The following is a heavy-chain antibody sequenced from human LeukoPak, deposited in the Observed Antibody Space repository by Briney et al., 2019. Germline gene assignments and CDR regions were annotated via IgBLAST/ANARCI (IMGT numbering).Heavy chain of an antibody. Sequence: ASVKVSCKTSGGTFSSYAISWVRQAPGQGLEWMGGIIPIFGTANYAQKFQGRVTITTDESTSTAYMELSSLRPEDTAVYYCARDDGYSYRKGVDRFDYWGQGTLVTVSS. CDR1: GGTFSSYA. D-gene: IGHD5-18*01. CDR3: ARDDGYSYRKGVDRFDY. J-gene: IGHJ4*02. CDR2: IIPIFGTA. V-gene: IGHV1-69*05.